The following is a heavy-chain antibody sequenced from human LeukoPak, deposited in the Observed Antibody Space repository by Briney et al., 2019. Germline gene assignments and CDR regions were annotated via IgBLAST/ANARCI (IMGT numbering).Heavy chain of an antibody. D-gene: IGHD3-10*01. V-gene: IGHV4-30-2*01. J-gene: IGHJ5*02. CDR3: ARDGLASINWFDP. CDR1: GGSISSGPYY. Sequence: PSQTLSLTCTVSGGSISSGPYYWSWIRQPPGKGLEWIGYIYHSGSTYYNPSLKSRVTISIDRSKNRFSLKLSSVTAADTAVYYCARDGLASINWFDPWGQGTLVTVSS. CDR2: IYHSGST.